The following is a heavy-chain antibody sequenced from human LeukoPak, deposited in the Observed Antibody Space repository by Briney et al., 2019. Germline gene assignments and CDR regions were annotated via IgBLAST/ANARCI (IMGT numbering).Heavy chain of an antibody. Sequence: AASVKVSCKASGGTFSSYAISWVRQAPGQGLEWMGWINPNSGGTNYAQKFQGRVTMTRDTSISTAYMELRSLRSDDTAVYYCARDVHYYGSGKYPRYYGMDVWGQGTTVTVSS. J-gene: IGHJ6*02. CDR1: GGTFSSYA. D-gene: IGHD3-10*01. CDR2: INPNSGGT. V-gene: IGHV1-2*02. CDR3: ARDVHYYGSGKYPRYYGMDV.